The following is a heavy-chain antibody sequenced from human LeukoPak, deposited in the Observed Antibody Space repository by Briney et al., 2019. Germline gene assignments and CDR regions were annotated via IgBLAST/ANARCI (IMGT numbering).Heavy chain of an antibody. Sequence: PSETLSLTCAVYGGSLSGYYWSWIRQPPGKGLEWIGEINHSGSTNYNPSLKSRVTISVDTSKNQFSLKLSSVTAADTAVYYCARSSPRITIFGVVIIPYYFDYWGQGTLVTVSS. D-gene: IGHD3-3*01. J-gene: IGHJ4*02. CDR1: GGSLSGYY. CDR3: ARSSPRITIFGVVIIPYYFDY. CDR2: INHSGST. V-gene: IGHV4-34*01.